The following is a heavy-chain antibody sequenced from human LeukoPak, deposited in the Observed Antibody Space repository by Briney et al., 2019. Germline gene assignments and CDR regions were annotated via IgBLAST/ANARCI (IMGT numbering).Heavy chain of an antibody. V-gene: IGHV3-48*04. CDR2: ISSSSSTI. Sequence: GGSLRLSCAASGFTFSTYDMNWVRQAPGKGQEWVSFISSSSSTIYYSDSVKGRFTISRDNAKNSLYLLMNSLRADDTAIYYCVGAFVFWGQGTLVTVSS. CDR1: GFTFSTYD. CDR3: VGAFVF. J-gene: IGHJ4*02.